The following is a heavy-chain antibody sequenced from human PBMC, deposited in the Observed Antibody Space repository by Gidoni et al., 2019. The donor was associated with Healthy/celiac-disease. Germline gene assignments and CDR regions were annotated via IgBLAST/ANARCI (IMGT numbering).Heavy chain of an antibody. Sequence: QVQLQESGPGLVKPSETLSLTCTVSGGSISSSYWSWIRQPPGKGLEWIGYIYYSGSTNYNPSLKSRVTISVDTSKNQFSLKLSSVTAADTAVYYCARESGWSPNWFDPWGQGTLVTVSS. CDR2: IYYSGST. V-gene: IGHV4-59*01. CDR3: ARESGWSPNWFDP. J-gene: IGHJ5*02. CDR1: GGSISSSY. D-gene: IGHD6-19*01.